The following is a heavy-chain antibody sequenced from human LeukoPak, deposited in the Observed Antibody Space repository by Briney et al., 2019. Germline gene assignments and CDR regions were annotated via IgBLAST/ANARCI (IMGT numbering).Heavy chain of an antibody. CDR1: GYTFISYY. CDR2: ISAYNGNT. D-gene: IGHD3-22*01. J-gene: IGHJ4*02. CDR3: ARAYYHDTSSYQGFDF. Sequence: GASVKVSCKASGYTFISYYMHWVRQAPGQGREWMGWISAYNGNTDYAQKLQGRVTMNTDTSTSTAYMELRSLRSADTDVYLCARAYYHDTSSYQGFDFWGQGTLVTVST. V-gene: IGHV1-18*04.